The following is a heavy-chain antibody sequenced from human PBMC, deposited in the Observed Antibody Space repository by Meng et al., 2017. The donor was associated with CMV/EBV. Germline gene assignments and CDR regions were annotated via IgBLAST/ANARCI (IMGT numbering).Heavy chain of an antibody. Sequence: ASVKVSCKASGYTFTSYYMHWVRQAPGQGLEWMGIINPSGGSTSYAQKFQGRVTMTRDTSTSTVYMELSSLRSEDTAVYYCASPLNLHGGAFDIWGQGTMVTVSS. CDR2: INPSGGST. V-gene: IGHV1-46*01. CDR1: GYTFTSYY. J-gene: IGHJ3*02. CDR3: ASPLNLHGGAFDI. D-gene: IGHD3-16*01.